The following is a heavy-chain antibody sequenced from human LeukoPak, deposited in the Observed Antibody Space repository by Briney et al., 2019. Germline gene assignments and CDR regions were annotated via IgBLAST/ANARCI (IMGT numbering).Heavy chain of an antibody. CDR1: GFTFSSYS. Sequence: GGSLRLSCAASGFTFSSYSMNWVRQAPGKGLEWVSYISSSSSTIYYADSVKGRFTISRDNAKNSLYLQMNSLRAEDTAVYYCAREGPSPVVPVTHWFDPWGQGTLVSVSS. D-gene: IGHD2-2*01. J-gene: IGHJ5*02. CDR2: ISSSSSTI. V-gene: IGHV3-48*01. CDR3: AREGPSPVVPVTHWFDP.